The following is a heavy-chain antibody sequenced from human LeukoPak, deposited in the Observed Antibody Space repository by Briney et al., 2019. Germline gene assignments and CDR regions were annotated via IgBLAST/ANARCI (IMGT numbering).Heavy chain of an antibody. CDR3: ARAITMIVVVTDWKNDAFDI. CDR2: ISSSGSTI. V-gene: IGHV3-48*03. D-gene: IGHD3-22*01. Sequence: QPGGSLRLSCAASGFTFSSYEMNWVRQAPGKGLEWVSYISSSGSTIYYADSVKGRFTISRDNAKNSLYLQMNSLRAEDTAVYYCARAITMIVVVTDWKNDAFDIWGQGTMVTVSS. CDR1: GFTFSSYE. J-gene: IGHJ3*02.